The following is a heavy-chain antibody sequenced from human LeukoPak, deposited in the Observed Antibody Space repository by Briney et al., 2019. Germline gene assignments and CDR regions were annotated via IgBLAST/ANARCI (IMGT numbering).Heavy chain of an antibody. CDR3: ARVRTIAAAGSD. Sequence: ASVKVSCKASGGTFSSYAISWVRQAPGQGLEWMGWINPNSGGTNYAQKFQGRVTMTRDTSISTAYMELSRLRSDDTAVYYCARVRTIAAAGSDWGQGTLVTVSS. CDR1: GGTFSSYA. V-gene: IGHV1-2*02. D-gene: IGHD6-13*01. J-gene: IGHJ4*02. CDR2: INPNSGGT.